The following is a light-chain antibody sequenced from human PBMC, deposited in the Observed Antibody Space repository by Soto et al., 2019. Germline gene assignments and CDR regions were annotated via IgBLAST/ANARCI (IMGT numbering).Light chain of an antibody. CDR3: QKYNSATPT. Sequence: DIQMTQSPSSLSASVGDRVTITCRASQGISNYLAWYQQKPGKVPKLLIYAASTLLSGVPSRFSGSGSGTDFTLTIGSLQPEDVATYYCQKYNSATPTFGQGTKVEIK. CDR2: AAS. J-gene: IGKJ1*01. V-gene: IGKV1-27*01. CDR1: QGISNY.